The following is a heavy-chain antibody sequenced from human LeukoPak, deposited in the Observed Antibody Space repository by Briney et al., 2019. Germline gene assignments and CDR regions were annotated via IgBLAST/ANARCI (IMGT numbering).Heavy chain of an antibody. Sequence: GGSLRLSCAASGFTSSSYGMHWVRQAPGKGLEWVAFIRYDGSNKYYADSVKGRFTISRDNSKNTLYLQMNSLRAEDTAVYYCAKDLISRVAGTDAFDIWGQGTMVTVSS. V-gene: IGHV3-30*02. CDR2: IRYDGSNK. D-gene: IGHD6-19*01. CDR1: GFTSSSYG. J-gene: IGHJ3*02. CDR3: AKDLISRVAGTDAFDI.